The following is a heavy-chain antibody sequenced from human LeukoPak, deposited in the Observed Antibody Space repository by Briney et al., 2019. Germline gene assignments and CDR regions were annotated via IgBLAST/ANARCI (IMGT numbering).Heavy chain of an antibody. D-gene: IGHD5-12*01. CDR2: IIPIFGTA. CDR1: GGTFSSYA. J-gene: IGHJ3*02. V-gene: IGHV1-69*05. CDR3: ASLLVAPGAFDI. Sequence: ASVKVSCKASGGTFSSYAISWVRQAPGQGLEWMGGIIPIFGTANYAQKFQGRVTITTDESTSTAYMELSSLRSEDTAVYYCASLLVAPGAFDIWGQGTMVTVSS.